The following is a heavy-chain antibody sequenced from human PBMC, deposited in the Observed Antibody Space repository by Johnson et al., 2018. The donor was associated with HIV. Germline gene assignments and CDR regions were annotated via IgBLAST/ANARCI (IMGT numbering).Heavy chain of an antibody. CDR3: AKDYERRCDYDTEKVGDAFDI. D-gene: IGHD3-9*01. V-gene: IGHV3-74*01. CDR2: INGDGTGS. J-gene: IGHJ3*02. CDR1: GFTFSTNW. Sequence: VQLVESGGDLVQPGGSLRLSCVGSGFTFSTNWMHWVRQAPGKGLVWVSRINGDGTGSTYADSVKGRFTISRDNAKNTLYLQMDSLRAEDTALYYCAKDYERRCDYDTEKVGDAFDIWGQGTMVTVSS.